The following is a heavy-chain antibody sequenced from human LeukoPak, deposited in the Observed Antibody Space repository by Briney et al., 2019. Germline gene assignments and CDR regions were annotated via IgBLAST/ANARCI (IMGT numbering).Heavy chain of an antibody. CDR3: TTETSSRYFDY. CDR1: GYTLTSYD. Sequence: GASVKVSYKASGYTLTSYDINWVRRATGQGLEWMGWMNPNSGRTGYAQNFQGRITITRNTPISTAYMELSSLRSEDTAVYYCTTETSSRYFDYWRQGTLVTVSS. J-gene: IGHJ4*02. V-gene: IGHV1-8*01. CDR2: MNPNSGRT.